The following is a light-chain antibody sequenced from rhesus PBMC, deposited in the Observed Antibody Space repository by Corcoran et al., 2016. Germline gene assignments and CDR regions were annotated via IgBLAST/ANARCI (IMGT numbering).Light chain of an antibody. Sequence: DIQMTQSPSSLSASVGDRVTITCRASENVNSYLNWYQQKPGKAPKLLIYKASTLQIGVPSRFGGSGAGTDYTFTVSSLQPEDVATYDCQHGFGTPFSFGQGTKVEIK. CDR3: QHGFGTPFS. CDR1: ENVNSY. V-gene: IGKV1-74*01. CDR2: KAS. J-gene: IGKJ2*01.